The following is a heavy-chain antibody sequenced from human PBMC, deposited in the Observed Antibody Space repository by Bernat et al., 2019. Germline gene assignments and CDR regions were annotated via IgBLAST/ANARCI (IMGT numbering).Heavy chain of an antibody. V-gene: IGHV4-39*01. D-gene: IGHD3-16*01. CDR1: GGSISSSSYY. J-gene: IGHJ3*02. CDR3: ARHERGTGLGSAFDI. CDR2: IYYSGST. Sequence: QLQLQASGPGLVKPSETLSLTCTVSGGSISSSSYYWGWIRQPPGKGLEWIGSIYYSGSTYYNPSLKSRVTISVDTSKNQFSLKLSSVTAADTAVYYCARHERGTGLGSAFDIWGQGTMVTVSS.